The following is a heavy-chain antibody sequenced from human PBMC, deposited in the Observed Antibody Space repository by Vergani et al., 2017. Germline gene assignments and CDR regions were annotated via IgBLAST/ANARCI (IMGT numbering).Heavy chain of an antibody. CDR3: ARGGVTYYFDY. CDR2: INHSGST. CDR1: GGSISSGSYY. Sequence: QVQLQESGPGLVKPSQTLSLTCTVSGGSISSGSYYWSWIRQPPGKGLEWIGEINHSGSTNYNPSLKSRVTISVDTSKNQFSLKLSSVTAADTAVYYCARGGVTYYFDYWGQGTLVTVSS. V-gene: IGHV4-61*01. D-gene: IGHD2-21*02. J-gene: IGHJ4*02.